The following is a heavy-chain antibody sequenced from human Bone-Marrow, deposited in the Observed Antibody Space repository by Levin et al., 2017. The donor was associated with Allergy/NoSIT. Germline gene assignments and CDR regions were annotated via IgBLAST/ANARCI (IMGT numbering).Heavy chain of an antibody. V-gene: IGHV1-69*13. D-gene: IGHD6-6*01. CDR2: IIPIFGTA. J-gene: IGHJ2*01. Sequence: SVKVSCKASGGTFSSYAISWVRQAPGQGLEWMGGIIPIFGTANYAQKFQGRVTITADESTSTAYMELSSLRSEDTAVYYCARTVWERQLVPADYWYFDLWGRGTLVTVSS. CDR1: GGTFSSYA. CDR3: ARTVWERQLVPADYWYFDL.